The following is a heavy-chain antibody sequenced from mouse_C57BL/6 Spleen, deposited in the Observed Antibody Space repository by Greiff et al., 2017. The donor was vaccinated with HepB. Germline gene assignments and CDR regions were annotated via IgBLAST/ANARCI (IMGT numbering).Heavy chain of an antibody. J-gene: IGHJ4*01. CDR2: INPNNGGT. V-gene: IGHV1-26*01. CDR3: AREGMMRYAMDY. CDR1: GYTFTDYY. D-gene: IGHD2-3*01. Sequence: EVQLQQSGPELVKPGASVKISCKASGYTFTDYYMNWVKQSRGKSLEWIGDINPNNGGTSYNQKFKGKATLTVDKSSSTAYMELRSLTSEDSAVYYCAREGMMRYAMDYWGQGTSVTVSS.